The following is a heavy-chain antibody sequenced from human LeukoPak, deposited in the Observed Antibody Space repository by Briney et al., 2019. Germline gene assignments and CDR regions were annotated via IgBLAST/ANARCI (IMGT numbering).Heavy chain of an antibody. CDR1: GGSISSHY. D-gene: IGHD2-21*01. CDR3: ARVSHMGYFDY. Sequence: SETLSLTCTVSGGSISSHYWSWIRQPPGKGLEWIGYIYYSGSTNYNPSLKSRVTISVDTSKNQFSLKLSSVTAADTAVYYCARVSHMGYFDYWGQGTLVTVSS. J-gene: IGHJ4*02. V-gene: IGHV4-59*11. CDR2: IYYSGST.